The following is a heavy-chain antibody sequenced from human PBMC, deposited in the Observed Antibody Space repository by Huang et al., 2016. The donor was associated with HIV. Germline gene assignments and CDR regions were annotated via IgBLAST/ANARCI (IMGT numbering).Heavy chain of an antibody. CDR1: GYTFTSYD. Sequence: QGQLVQSGAEVRKPGASVKVSCKASGYTFTSYDIHWVRQAPGQTFEWMGWINAANGDTKYAHKFQGRVTFTRDTSATTAYMEVTTLRSEDTALYYCATGLSGFGEARGYWGQGTLVTVSS. J-gene: IGHJ4*02. V-gene: IGHV1-3*01. D-gene: IGHD3-10*01. CDR2: INAANGDT. CDR3: ATGLSGFGEARGY.